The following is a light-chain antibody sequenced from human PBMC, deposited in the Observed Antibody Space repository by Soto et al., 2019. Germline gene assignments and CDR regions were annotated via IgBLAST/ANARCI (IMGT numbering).Light chain of an antibody. J-gene: IGKJ4*01. V-gene: IGKV1-17*01. Sequence: DIQMTQSPSSLSASVGDRVTITCRASQDIRNDLDWYQQKPGKAPKRLIYAASSLQNGAPSRFSGSGSGTELTLTISSLQPEDFATYYCLQRDTYSVGGGTKVEIK. CDR3: LQRDTYS. CDR2: AAS. CDR1: QDIRND.